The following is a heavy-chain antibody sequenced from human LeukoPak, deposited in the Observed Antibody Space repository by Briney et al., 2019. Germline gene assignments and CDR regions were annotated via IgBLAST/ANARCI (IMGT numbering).Heavy chain of an antibody. CDR1: GGSISSYY. CDR2: IYYSGST. J-gene: IGHJ4*02. V-gene: IGHV4-59*01. Sequence: SDTLSLTCTFSGGSISSYYWSCIRQPPGKGLEWIGYIYYSGSTNYNPSLKSRVTISVDTSKNQVSLKLSSVTAADTAVYYCARELEMATPDYWGQGTLVTVSS. D-gene: IGHD5-24*01. CDR3: ARELEMATPDY.